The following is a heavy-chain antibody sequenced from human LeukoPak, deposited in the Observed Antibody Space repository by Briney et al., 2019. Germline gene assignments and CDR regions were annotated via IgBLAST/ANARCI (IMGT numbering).Heavy chain of an antibody. CDR2: INPNSGGT. Sequence: ASVTVSFKASGYTFTVYYMHWVRQAPGQGLEWMGWINPNSGGTNYAQKFQGRVTMTRDTSISTAYMELSRLRSDDTAVYYCARATQIVVVTAILFDPWGQGTLVTVSS. D-gene: IGHD2-21*02. V-gene: IGHV1-2*02. CDR1: GYTFTVYY. J-gene: IGHJ5*02. CDR3: ARATQIVVVTAILFDP.